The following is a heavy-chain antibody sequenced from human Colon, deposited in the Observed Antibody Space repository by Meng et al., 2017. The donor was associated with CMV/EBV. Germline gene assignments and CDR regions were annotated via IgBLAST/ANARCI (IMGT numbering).Heavy chain of an antibody. Sequence: ASVKVSCKASGYSFISYGIGWVRQAPGQGLEWMGWINPDSGDTNYEQKFRGRVTMTRDTSIDTVYMELSRLTSDDTAVYYCARDGGPYRYYYGMDVWGRGTAVTVSS. CDR3: ARDGGPYRYYYGMDV. J-gene: IGHJ6*02. V-gene: IGHV1-2*02. D-gene: IGHD3-16*01. CDR1: GYSFISYG. CDR2: INPDSGDT.